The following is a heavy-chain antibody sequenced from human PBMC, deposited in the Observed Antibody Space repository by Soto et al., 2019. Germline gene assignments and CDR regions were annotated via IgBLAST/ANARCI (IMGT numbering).Heavy chain of an antibody. J-gene: IGHJ4*02. CDR2: ISGYNGNT. CDR1: GYTFANHG. Sequence: QVRLVQSGAEVKKPGASVKVSCKASGYTFANHGISWVRQAPGQGLQWMGWISGYNGNTNYPQKVQGRVTMTTDTSTSTAYMELTSLTSDDTAVYYCARDQGGSYYVAIDSWGQGTLGTVSS. CDR3: ARDQGGSYYVAIDS. V-gene: IGHV1-18*04. D-gene: IGHD1-26*01.